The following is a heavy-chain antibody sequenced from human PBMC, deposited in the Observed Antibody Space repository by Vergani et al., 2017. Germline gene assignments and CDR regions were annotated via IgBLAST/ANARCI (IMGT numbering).Heavy chain of an antibody. V-gene: IGHV3-74*03. D-gene: IGHD3-10*01. CDR1: GFSFNSYW. CDR3: AKQYFVSGNYFFDY. J-gene: IGHJ4*02. Sequence: DVHLAESGGGFFQPGGSLRLSCSASGFSFNSYWMHWVRQVPGKGLLWVSRIKSDGSITAYADSVKGRFTISRDNAQNTLYLQMNNLRTEDTAIYYCAKQYFVSGNYFFDYWGQGTLVTVSS. CDR2: IKSDGSIT.